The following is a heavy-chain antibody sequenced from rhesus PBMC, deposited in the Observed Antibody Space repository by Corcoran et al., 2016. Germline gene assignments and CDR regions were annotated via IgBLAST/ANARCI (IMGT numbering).Heavy chain of an antibody. CDR3: ARWGLQYLDWFSDY. J-gene: IGHJ4*01. CDR1: GFTFSSSS. D-gene: IGHD3-3*01. Sequence: EVQLVESGGGLVQPGGSLRLSCAASGFTFSSSSMHWVRQASGKGLEWVGHIKIKSNNSETGYAASVKGRFIISRDDSKNTAYLQMNSLKTEDTAVYYCARWGLQYLDWFSDYWGQGVLVTVSS. V-gene: IGHV3-118*01. CDR2: IKIKSNNSET.